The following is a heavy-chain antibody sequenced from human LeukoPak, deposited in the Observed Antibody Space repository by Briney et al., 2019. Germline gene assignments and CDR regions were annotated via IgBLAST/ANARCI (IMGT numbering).Heavy chain of an antibody. CDR1: GGSFSGYY. J-gene: IGHJ6*02. CDR3: ARGFYDYVWGSYRYCLHDYGMDV. CDR2: INHSGST. Sequence: PSETLSLTCAVYGGSFSGYYWSWIRQPPGKGLEWIGEINHSGSTSYNPSLKSRVTISVDTSKNQFSLKLSSVTAADTAVYYCARGFYDYVWGSYRYCLHDYGMDVWGQGTTVTVSS. V-gene: IGHV4-34*01. D-gene: IGHD3-16*02.